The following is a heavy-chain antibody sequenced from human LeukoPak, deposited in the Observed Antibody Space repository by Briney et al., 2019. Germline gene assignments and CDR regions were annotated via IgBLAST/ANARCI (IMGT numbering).Heavy chain of an antibody. CDR2: INHSGST. CDR1: GGSFSGYY. Sequence: SSETLSLTCAVYGGSFSGYYWSWIRQPPGKGLGWIGEINHSGSTNYNPSLKSRVTISVDTSKNQFSLKLSSVTAADTAVYYCAGIDIYYYDSSGYYSFDYWGQGTLVTVSS. D-gene: IGHD3-22*01. J-gene: IGHJ4*02. V-gene: IGHV4-34*01. CDR3: AGIDIYYYDSSGYYSFDY.